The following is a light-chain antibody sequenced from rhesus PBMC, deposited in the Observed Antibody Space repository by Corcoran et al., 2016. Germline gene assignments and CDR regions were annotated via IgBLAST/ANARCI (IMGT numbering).Light chain of an antibody. Sequence: QAALTQPRSVSGSPGQSVTISCTGTSSDIGGYNYVSWYQQHPGTAPKLMIYGVSRRPSGVSDRFSGSKYGNTASLTISGLQAEDEADYYCCSYAGNYTYIFGVGTRLTVL. V-gene: IGLV2-32*01. CDR1: SSDIGGYNY. CDR3: CSYAGNYTYI. CDR2: GVS. J-gene: IGLJ1*01.